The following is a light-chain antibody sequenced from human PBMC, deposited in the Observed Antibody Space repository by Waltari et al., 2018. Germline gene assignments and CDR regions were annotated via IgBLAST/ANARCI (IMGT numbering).Light chain of an antibody. Sequence: QSALTQPRSVSGSPGQSVTISCTGTSSDVGGYNYVSWYQQHPDKAPKLIIYDINKRPSGVPDRFSGSKSGNTASLTISGLQAEDEADDYCCSYVGSNIYWVFGGGTKLTVL. CDR2: DIN. V-gene: IGLV2-11*01. CDR3: CSYVGSNIYWV. J-gene: IGLJ3*02. CDR1: SSDVGGYNY.